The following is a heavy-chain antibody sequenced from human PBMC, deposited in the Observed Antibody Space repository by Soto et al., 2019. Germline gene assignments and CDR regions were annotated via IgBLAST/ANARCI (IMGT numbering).Heavy chain of an antibody. CDR1: GCSISSSSYY. V-gene: IGHV4-39*01. CDR3: ARGGDYSKADY. J-gene: IGHJ4*02. CDR2: INHSGST. D-gene: IGHD4-4*01. Sequence: SETLSLTCTVSGCSISSSSYYWGWIRQPPGKGLEWIGKINHSGSTYYNPSLKSRVTISVDTSKNQFSLKLSSVTAADTAVYYCARGGDYSKADYWGQGTLVSVSS.